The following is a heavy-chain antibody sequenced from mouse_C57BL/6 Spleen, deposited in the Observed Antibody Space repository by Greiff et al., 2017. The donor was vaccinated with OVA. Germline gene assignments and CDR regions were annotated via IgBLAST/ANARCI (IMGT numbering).Heavy chain of an antibody. CDR3: ARSRCSSLYAMDY. J-gene: IGHJ4*01. CDR2: INPSSGYT. V-gene: IGHV1-7*01. CDR1: GYTFTSYW. Sequence: LQESGAELAKPGASVKLSCKASGYTFTSYWMHWVKQRPGQGLEWIGYINPSSGYTKYNQKFKDKATLTADKSSSPAYMQLSSLTYEDSAVYYCARSRCSSLYAMDYWGQGTSVTVSS. D-gene: IGHD1-1*01.